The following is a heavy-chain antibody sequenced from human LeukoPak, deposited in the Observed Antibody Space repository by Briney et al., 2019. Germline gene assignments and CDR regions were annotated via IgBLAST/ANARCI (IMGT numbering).Heavy chain of an antibody. V-gene: IGHV4-59*08. CDR2: IYFNGMT. J-gene: IGHJ4*02. D-gene: IGHD3-10*01. Sequence: PSETLSLTCNVSGGAITGHYWSWLRQSPKKGLEWIGFIYFNGMTKYSPSLESRVTISVDTSKNQFSLRLTSVTAADTAVYFCARQFPPYHSGSHYFDNWGQGMQVTVSS. CDR3: ARQFPPYHSGSHYFDN. CDR1: GGAITGHY.